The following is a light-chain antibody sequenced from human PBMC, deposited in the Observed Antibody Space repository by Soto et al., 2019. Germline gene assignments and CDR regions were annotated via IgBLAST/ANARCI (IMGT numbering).Light chain of an antibody. CDR2: GAS. CDR1: QSISSSY. CDR3: QQYGVSPGYT. V-gene: IGKV3-20*01. Sequence: EIVLTQSPGTLSLSPGDRATLSCRASQSISSSYLAWYQQKSGQAPRLLIYGASTRATGIPDRFSGSGSGTYFTLTIRRLEPEDFALYYCQQYGVSPGYTFGRGTKLQI. J-gene: IGKJ2*01.